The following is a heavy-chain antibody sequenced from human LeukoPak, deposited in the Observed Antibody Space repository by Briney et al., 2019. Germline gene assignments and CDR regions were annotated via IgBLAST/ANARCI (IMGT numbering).Heavy chain of an antibody. Sequence: GGSLRLSCAASGFTFSNAWMSWVRQAPGKGLEWVGRIKSKTDGGTTEYAAPVKGRFTISRDDSKNTLYLQMNSLKTEDTAVYYCTTRITMIVVVVFDYWGQGTLVTVSS. CDR3: TTRITMIVVVVFDY. D-gene: IGHD3-22*01. CDR2: IKSKTDGGTT. CDR1: GFTFSNAW. V-gene: IGHV3-15*01. J-gene: IGHJ4*02.